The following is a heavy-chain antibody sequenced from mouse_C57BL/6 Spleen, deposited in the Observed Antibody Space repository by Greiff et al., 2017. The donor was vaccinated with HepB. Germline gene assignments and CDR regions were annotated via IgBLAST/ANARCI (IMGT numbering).Heavy chain of an antibody. CDR1: GYTFTSYW. Sequence: QVQLKQPGAELVMPGASVKLSCKASGYTFTSYWMHWVKQRPGQGLEWIGEIDPSDSYTNYNQKFKGKSTLTVDKSSSTAYMQLSSLTSEDSAVYYCARGTMVTVPFAYWGQGTLVTVSA. J-gene: IGHJ3*01. V-gene: IGHV1-69*01. CDR3: ARGTMVTVPFAY. CDR2: IDPSDSYT. D-gene: IGHD2-2*01.